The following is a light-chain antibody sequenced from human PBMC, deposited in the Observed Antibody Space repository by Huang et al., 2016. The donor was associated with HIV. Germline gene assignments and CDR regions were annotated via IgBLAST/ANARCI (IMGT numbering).Light chain of an antibody. CDR1: QIVTSF. CDR3: QQSYNTPLT. V-gene: IGKV1-39*01. J-gene: IGKJ4*01. Sequence: DIQMTQSPSSLSASVGDRVTITCRASQIVTSFLNWYQQKPGKAPKLLIYAASGFQRGFPPRFSGSGSGTDFSLTISSLQPEDFATYYCQQSYNTPLTFGGGTKVEI. CDR2: AAS.